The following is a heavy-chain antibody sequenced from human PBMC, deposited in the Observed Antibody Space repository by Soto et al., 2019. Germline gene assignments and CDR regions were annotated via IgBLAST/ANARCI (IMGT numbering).Heavy chain of an antibody. V-gene: IGHV3-48*02. J-gene: IGHJ6*02. CDR3: ARDQRVSSSWAPSFYGMDV. CDR1: GFTFSSYS. Sequence: GGSLRLSCAASGFTFSSYSMNWVRQAPGKGLEWVSYISSSSSTIYYADSVKGRFTISRDNAKNSLYLQMNSLRDEDTAVYYCARDQRVSSSWAPSFYGMDVWGQGTTVTVSS. D-gene: IGHD6-13*01. CDR2: ISSSSSTI.